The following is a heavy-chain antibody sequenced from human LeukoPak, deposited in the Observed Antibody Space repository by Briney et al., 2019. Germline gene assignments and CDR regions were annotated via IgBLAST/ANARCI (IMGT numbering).Heavy chain of an antibody. CDR3: ARDYAGENWFDP. D-gene: IGHD3-16*01. J-gene: IGHJ5*02. Sequence: RSLRLSCAASGFTFSSYGMHWVRPAPGKGQEWVAVIWYEGSNKYYADSVKGPFTISRDSSKNTLYLQMNSLRAEDTAVYYCARDYAGENWFDPWGQGTLVTVSS. CDR1: GFTFSSYG. CDR2: IWYEGSNK. V-gene: IGHV3-33*01.